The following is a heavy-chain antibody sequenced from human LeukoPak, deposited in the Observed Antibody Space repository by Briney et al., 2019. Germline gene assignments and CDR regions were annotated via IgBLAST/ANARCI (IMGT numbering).Heavy chain of an antibody. CDR1: GGSFSGYY. CDR2: INHSGST. V-gene: IGHV4-34*01. CDR3: ARDCSSTSCPHNWFDP. D-gene: IGHD2-2*01. J-gene: IGHJ5*02. Sequence: SETLSLTCAVYGGSFSGYYWSWIRQPPGKGLEWIGEINHSGSTNYNPSLKSRVTISVDTSKNQFSLKLSSVTAADTAVYYCARDCSSTSCPHNWFDPWGQGTLVTVSS.